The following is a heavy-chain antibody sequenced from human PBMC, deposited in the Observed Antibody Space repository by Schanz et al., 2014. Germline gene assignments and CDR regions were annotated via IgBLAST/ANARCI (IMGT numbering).Heavy chain of an antibody. D-gene: IGHD1-1*01. Sequence: QVQLVQSGSELKKPGASVKVSCKTSGYTFNSYALHWVRQAPGQGLEWMGWINPNSGRTNYAQKFQGRVTMTRDTSITTAYMELNSLRSDDTAVYYCVRELSGGTFDYWGQGALVTVSS. V-gene: IGHV1-2*02. J-gene: IGHJ4*02. CDR1: GYTFNSYA. CDR3: VRELSGGTFDY. CDR2: INPNSGRT.